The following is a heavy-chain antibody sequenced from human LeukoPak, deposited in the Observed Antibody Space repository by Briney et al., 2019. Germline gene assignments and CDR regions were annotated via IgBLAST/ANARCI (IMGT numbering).Heavy chain of an antibody. CDR1: GFTFSTYS. CDR3: ARVAGAAAFDS. Sequence: GGSLRLSCAASGFTFSTYSMNWVRQAPGKGLEWVSSISSNSRHIYYADSMRGRFTISRDNAKNSLYLQKNSLKPEDTAVYYCARVAGAAAFDSWGQGTLVTVSS. CDR2: ISSNSRHI. J-gene: IGHJ4*02. V-gene: IGHV3-21*06. D-gene: IGHD6-13*01.